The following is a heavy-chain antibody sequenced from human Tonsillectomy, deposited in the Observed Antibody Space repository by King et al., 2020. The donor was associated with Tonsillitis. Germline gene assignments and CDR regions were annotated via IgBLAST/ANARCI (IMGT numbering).Heavy chain of an antibody. D-gene: IGHD3-10*01. V-gene: IGHV3-30-3*01. J-gene: IGHJ4*02. CDR2: ISRDGNRK. Sequence: VQLVESGGGVVQVGRSLRLSCAASGFTFSSFAMHWVRQAPGKGLEWVAVISRDGNRKYYADSVKGRFTISRDNSENTLFLQMDSLRGEDTALYYCARDSPTLIHLIKYWGQGSLVTGSS. CDR1: GFTFSSFA. CDR3: ARDSPTLIHLIKY.